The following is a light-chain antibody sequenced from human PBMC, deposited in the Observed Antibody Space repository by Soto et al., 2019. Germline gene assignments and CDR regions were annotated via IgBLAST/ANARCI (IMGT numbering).Light chain of an antibody. CDR3: QQDGSSPT. Sequence: EIVLTQSPGTLSLSPGERATLSCRSSQSVSSNYLAWYQQKPDQAPRLVIYDVSGRATGIPDRFSGSGSGTDFTLTISRLAPEDFAVYYCQQDGSSPTFGQGTKVEIK. CDR1: QSVSSNY. J-gene: IGKJ1*01. V-gene: IGKV3-20*01. CDR2: DVS.